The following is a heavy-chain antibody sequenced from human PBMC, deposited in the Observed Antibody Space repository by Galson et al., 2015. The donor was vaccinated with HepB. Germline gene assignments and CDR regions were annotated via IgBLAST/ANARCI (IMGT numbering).Heavy chain of an antibody. CDR2: IYNSGST. Sequence: HLQESGPGLVKHSETLSLTCTVSGDSISSSSYYWAWIRQPPGKGLEWIASIYNSGSTYYTPSLKSRVTISLVTSKNQFSLKLSSVTAADTAVYYWARDLTRDSRGYYYWGQGTLVTVSS. J-gene: IGHJ4*02. CDR1: GDSISSSSYY. CDR3: ARDLTRDSRGYYY. V-gene: IGHV4-39*07. D-gene: IGHD3-22*01.